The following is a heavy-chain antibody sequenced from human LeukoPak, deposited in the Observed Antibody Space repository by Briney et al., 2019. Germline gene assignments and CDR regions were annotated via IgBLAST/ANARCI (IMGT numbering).Heavy chain of an antibody. Sequence: LAASVKVSCKASGYTFTSYDINWVRQATGQGLEWMGWRKPNSGSTGYAQKFQGRVTITRNTSISTAYMELSGLRSEDTAVYYCARGRSTGYPYYFEYWGQGTQVTVSS. CDR3: ARGRSTGYPYYFEY. V-gene: IGHV1-8*03. CDR1: GYTFTSYD. J-gene: IGHJ4*02. D-gene: IGHD5-12*01. CDR2: RKPNSGST.